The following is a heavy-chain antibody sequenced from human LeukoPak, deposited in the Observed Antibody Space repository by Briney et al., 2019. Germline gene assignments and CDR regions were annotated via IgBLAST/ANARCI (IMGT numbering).Heavy chain of an antibody. CDR1: GFTFSSYA. J-gene: IGHJ4*02. CDR3: ARDLRRAVAGTPDY. Sequence: QTGGSLRLSCAASGFTFSSYAMSWVRQAPGKGLEWVSAISGSGGSTYYADSVKGRFTISRDNAKNTLYLQMNSLRAEDTAVYYCARDLRRAVAGTPDYWGQRTLVTVSS. V-gene: IGHV3-23*01. CDR2: ISGSGGST. D-gene: IGHD6-19*01.